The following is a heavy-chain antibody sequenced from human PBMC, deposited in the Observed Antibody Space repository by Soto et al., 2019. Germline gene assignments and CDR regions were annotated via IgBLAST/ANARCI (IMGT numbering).Heavy chain of an antibody. CDR3: ARYCISTSCYSAEVGRRAVYYYYYSYGRDV. CDR1: GYTCTCYG. J-gene: IGHJ6*02. V-gene: IGHV1-18*01. Sequence: GSVKVSCKGCGYTCTCYGMSSVRQARGQGLEGMGWVSAYNGNTNYAQRFQGRVTMTTDPPTSTAYMELRSLISDPPAVYYCARYCISTSCYSAEVGRRAVYYYYYSYGRDVWGQGPTVTVFS. D-gene: IGHD2-2*01. CDR2: VSAYNGNT.